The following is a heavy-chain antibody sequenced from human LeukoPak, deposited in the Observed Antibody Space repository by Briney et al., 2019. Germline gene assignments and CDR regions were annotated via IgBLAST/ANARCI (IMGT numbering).Heavy chain of an antibody. CDR2: IYYSGST. J-gene: IGHJ4*02. V-gene: IGHV4-39*07. D-gene: IGHD6-19*01. CDR1: GGSISSSGYN. CDR3: ARVQWLVPPDY. Sequence: RASETLSLTCTVSGGSISSSGYNWGWIRQPPGKGLEWIGSIYYSGSTYYNPSLKSRVTISEGTSKNQFSLKLSSVTAADAAVYYCARVQWLVPPDYWGQGTLVTVSS.